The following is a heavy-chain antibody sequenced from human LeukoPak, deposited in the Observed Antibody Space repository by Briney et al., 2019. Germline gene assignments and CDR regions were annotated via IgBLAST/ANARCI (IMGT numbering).Heavy chain of an antibody. Sequence: PGGSLRLSCVASGFTFTRSAMHWVRQAPGKGLEWVAFIQYDGDNKYYADSVKGRFTISRDDSQNTLYLQMNRLTVEDTAVYYCAKRWDSTWSYFDLWGQGTLVTVSS. CDR3: AKRWDSTWSYFDL. CDR1: GFTFTRSA. D-gene: IGHD1-26*01. J-gene: IGHJ4*02. V-gene: IGHV3-30*02. CDR2: IQYDGDNK.